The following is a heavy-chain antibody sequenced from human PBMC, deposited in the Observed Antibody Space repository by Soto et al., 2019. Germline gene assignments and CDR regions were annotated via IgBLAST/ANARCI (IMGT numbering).Heavy chain of an antibody. Sequence: QGQLVQSGGEVKKPGASVKVSCKASGYTFSRYGISWVRQAPGQGLEWMGWISGYNGDTNYAQKFQGRVTMTIDTSTSTASMALRGLPSDDPAIYYCAKNGQRPYYYDGLDVWGQGPTVTVSS. V-gene: IGHV1-18*01. CDR1: GYTFSRYG. CDR2: ISGYNGDT. D-gene: IGHD1-1*01. CDR3: AKNGQRPYYYDGLDV. J-gene: IGHJ6*02.